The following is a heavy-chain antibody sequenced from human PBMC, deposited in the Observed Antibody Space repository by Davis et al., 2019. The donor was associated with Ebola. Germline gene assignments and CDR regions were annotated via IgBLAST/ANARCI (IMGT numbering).Heavy chain of an antibody. D-gene: IGHD6-13*01. J-gene: IGHJ6*02. V-gene: IGHV3-48*03. CDR2: ISSSGSTI. Sequence: GESLKISCAASGFTFSSYEMNWVRQAPGKGLEWVSYISSSGSTIYYADSVKGRFTISRDNAKNSLYLQMNSLRAEDTAVYYCARVGGYYYYYYYGMDVWGQGTTVTVSS. CDR3: ARVGGYYYYYYYGMDV. CDR1: GFTFSSYE.